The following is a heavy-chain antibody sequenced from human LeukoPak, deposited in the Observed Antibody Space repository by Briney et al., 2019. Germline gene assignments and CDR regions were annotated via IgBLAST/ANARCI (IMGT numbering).Heavy chain of an antibody. Sequence: KTSETLSLTCTVSGGSISSSSYYWGWIRQPPGKGLEWIGSIYYSGSTYYNPSLKSRVTISVDTSKNQFSLKLSSVTAADTAVYYCARKWERRPFDIWGQGTMVTVSS. CDR3: ARKWERRPFDI. CDR2: IYYSGST. D-gene: IGHD1-26*01. CDR1: GGSISSSSYY. V-gene: IGHV4-39*01. J-gene: IGHJ3*02.